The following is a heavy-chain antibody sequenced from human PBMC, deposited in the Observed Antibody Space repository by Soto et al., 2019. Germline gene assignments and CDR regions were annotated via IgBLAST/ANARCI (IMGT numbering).Heavy chain of an antibody. CDR1: GGTFSSYA. CDR2: IIPIFGTA. CDR3: ARDLRFLEWLTHYYYYGMDV. Sequence: GASVKVSCKASGGTFSSYAISWVRQAPGQGLEWMGGIIPIFGTANYAQKFQGRVTITADESTSTAYMELSSLRSEDTAVYYCARDLRFLEWLTHYYYYGMDVWGQGTTVTVSS. D-gene: IGHD3-3*01. J-gene: IGHJ6*02. V-gene: IGHV1-69*13.